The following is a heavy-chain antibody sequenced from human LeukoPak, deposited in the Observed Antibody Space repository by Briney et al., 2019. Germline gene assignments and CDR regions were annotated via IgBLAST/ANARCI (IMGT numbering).Heavy chain of an antibody. Sequence: GGSLRLSCASSDITFSSYSMNWVRQAPGKGLEWVSSISSSSSYIYYADSVKGRFTISRDNAKNSLYLQMNSLRAEDTAVYYCARAGRSFYGGSSDYWGQGTLVTVSS. V-gene: IGHV3-21*01. J-gene: IGHJ4*02. D-gene: IGHD4-23*01. CDR1: DITFSSYS. CDR3: ARAGRSFYGGSSDY. CDR2: ISSSSSYI.